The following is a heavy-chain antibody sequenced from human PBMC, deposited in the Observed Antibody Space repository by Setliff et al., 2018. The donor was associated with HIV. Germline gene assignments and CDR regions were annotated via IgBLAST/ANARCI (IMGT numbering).Heavy chain of an antibody. D-gene: IGHD7-27*01. Sequence: EASVKVSCKASGYIFTGYYMHWVRRAPGQGFEWMGWINPDNGRTQYGQKFQGRLTLTRDTSIRTAYMELSGLTFDDTAMYYCAIDRRAGVYYYKDVWGTGTPVTVSS. CDR2: INPDNGRT. J-gene: IGHJ6*03. V-gene: IGHV1-2*02. CDR1: GYIFTGYY. CDR3: AIDRRAGVYYYKDV.